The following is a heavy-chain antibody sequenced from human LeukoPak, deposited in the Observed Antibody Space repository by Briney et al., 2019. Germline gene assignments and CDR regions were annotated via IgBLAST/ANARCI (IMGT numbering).Heavy chain of an antibody. Sequence: PSETLSLTCVVYSGSFSGYYWSWIRQPPGKGLEWIGEINHGGNTNYNPSLKSRVTISVDTSKNQFSLKLSSVIAADTAVYYCARRMVRGLYMDVWGKGTTVTVSS. CDR2: INHGGNT. CDR3: ARRMVRGLYMDV. CDR1: SGSFSGYY. J-gene: IGHJ6*03. V-gene: IGHV4-34*01. D-gene: IGHD3-10*01.